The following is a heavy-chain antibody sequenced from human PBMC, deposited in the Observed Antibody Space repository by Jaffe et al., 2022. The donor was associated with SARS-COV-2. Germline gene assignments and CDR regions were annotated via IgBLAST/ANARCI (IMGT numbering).Heavy chain of an antibody. D-gene: IGHD3-10*01. CDR1: GYTFTSYG. Sequence: QVQLVQSGAEVKKPGASVKVSCEASGYTFTSYGISWVRQAPGQGLEWMGWISAYNGKTNYARDFQGRVTMTTDTSTKTAYMELRGLRSDDTAVYYCARKGFGDLLTPYDYWGQGTLVTVSS. CDR3: ARKGFGDLLTPYDY. CDR2: ISAYNGKT. J-gene: IGHJ4*02. V-gene: IGHV1-18*01.